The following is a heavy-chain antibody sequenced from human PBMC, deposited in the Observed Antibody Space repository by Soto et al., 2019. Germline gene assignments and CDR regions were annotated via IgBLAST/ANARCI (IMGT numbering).Heavy chain of an antibody. D-gene: IGHD3-3*01. Sequence: QVQLVESGGGVVQPGRSLRLSCAASGFTFSSYGMHWVRQAPGKGLEWVAVISYDGSNKYYADSVKGRFTISRDNSKNTLYLQMNSLRAEDTAVYYCAKVRFWKYDFWSGLRDDAFDIWGQWTMVTVSS. J-gene: IGHJ3*02. CDR2: ISYDGSNK. V-gene: IGHV3-30*18. CDR3: AKVRFWKYDFWSGLRDDAFDI. CDR1: GFTFSSYG.